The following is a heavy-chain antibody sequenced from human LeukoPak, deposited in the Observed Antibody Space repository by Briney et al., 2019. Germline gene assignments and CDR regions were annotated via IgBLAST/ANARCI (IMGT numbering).Heavy chain of an antibody. Sequence: GGSLRLSCAASGFTFSSYSINWVRQAPGKGLEWVAVTSSDLNVKLYADSVKGRFTISRDNSRSTLYLQMNSLRPEDTAIYYCAREGYYGSGSPPSLYFDYWGQGTLVTVPS. V-gene: IGHV3-30*03. CDR1: GFTFSSYS. CDR2: TSSDLNVK. CDR3: AREGYYGSGSPPSLYFDY. D-gene: IGHD3-10*01. J-gene: IGHJ4*02.